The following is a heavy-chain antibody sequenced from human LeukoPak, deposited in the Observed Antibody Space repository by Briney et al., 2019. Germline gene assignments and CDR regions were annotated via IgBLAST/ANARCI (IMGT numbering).Heavy chain of an antibody. D-gene: IGHD6-19*01. V-gene: IGHV3-30*02. CDR1: GFTFSSYG. CDR2: IRYDGSNK. Sequence: PGGSLRLSCAASGFTFSSYGMHWVRQAPGKGLEWVAFIRYDGSNKYYADSVKGRFTISRDNSKNTLYLQMNSLRAEDTAVYYCARDTNAYSSGWYAGYWGQGTLVTVSS. J-gene: IGHJ4*02. CDR3: ARDTNAYSSGWYAGY.